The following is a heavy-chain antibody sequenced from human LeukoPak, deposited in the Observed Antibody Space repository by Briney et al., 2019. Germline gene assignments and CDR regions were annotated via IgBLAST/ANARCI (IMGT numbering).Heavy chain of an antibody. Sequence: GGSLRLSCVASGFTFSSHAMSWVRQAPGMGLEWVSTISSSGGNTYYADSVKGRFTISRDNAKNSLYLQMNSLRAEDTAVYYCARAAHYYDSSGYTYWGQGTLVTVSS. J-gene: IGHJ4*02. CDR2: ISSSGGNT. D-gene: IGHD3-22*01. V-gene: IGHV3-23*01. CDR3: ARAAHYYDSSGYTY. CDR1: GFTFSSHA.